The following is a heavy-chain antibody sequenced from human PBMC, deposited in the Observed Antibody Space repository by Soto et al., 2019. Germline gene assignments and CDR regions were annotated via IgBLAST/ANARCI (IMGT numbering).Heavy chain of an antibody. CDR2: ISSSSSYI. D-gene: IGHD2-2*01. V-gene: IGHV3-21*01. CDR3: ARGGIRDIVVVPAAH. Sequence: EVQLVESGGGLVKPGGSLRLSCEASGFTFSSYSMNWVRQAPGKGLEWVSSISSSSSYIYYADSVKGRFTISRDNAKNTFYRQMNSLRAEDTAVYYCARGGIRDIVVVPAAHWGQGTLVTVSS. CDR1: GFTFSSYS. J-gene: IGHJ4*02.